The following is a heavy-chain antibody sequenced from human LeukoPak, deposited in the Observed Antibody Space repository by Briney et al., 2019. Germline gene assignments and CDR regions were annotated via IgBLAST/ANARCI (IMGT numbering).Heavy chain of an antibody. J-gene: IGHJ4*02. CDR3: ARRIAARPTYFDY. Sequence: SETLSLTCAVYGGSFSGYYWSWIRQPPGKGLEWIGDINHSGSTNYNPSLKSRVTISVDTSKNQFSLKLSSVTAADTAVYYCARRIAARPTYFDYWGQGTLVTVSS. CDR2: INHSGST. D-gene: IGHD6-6*01. V-gene: IGHV4-34*01. CDR1: GGSFSGYY.